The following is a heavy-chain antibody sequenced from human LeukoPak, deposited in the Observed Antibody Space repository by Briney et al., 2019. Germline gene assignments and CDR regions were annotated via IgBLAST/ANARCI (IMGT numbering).Heavy chain of an antibody. D-gene: IGHD6-19*01. V-gene: IGHV4-39*01. Sequence: TSETLSLTCTVSGGSIRTNNYYWGWIRQPPGKGLEWLGRISYSGGTYNNPSLKSRVTISVDTSKNQFSLNLRSVTAADTAVYYCARLSYSTGWWAFDIWGQGTMVTVSS. CDR1: GGSIRTNNYY. CDR2: ISYSGGT. J-gene: IGHJ3*02. CDR3: ARLSYSTGWWAFDI.